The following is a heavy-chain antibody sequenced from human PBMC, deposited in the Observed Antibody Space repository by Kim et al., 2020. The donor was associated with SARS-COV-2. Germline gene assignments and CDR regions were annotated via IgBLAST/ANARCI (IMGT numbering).Heavy chain of an antibody. CDR1: GYTFTSYG. V-gene: IGHV1-18*01. Sequence: ASVKVSCKASGYTFTSYGISWVRQAPGQGLEWMGWISAYNGNTNYAQKLQGRVTMTTDTSTSTAYMELRSLRSDDTAVYYCARDRCTNGVCYTAYFDYWGQGTLVTVSS. CDR2: ISAYNGNT. CDR3: ARDRCTNGVCYTAYFDY. D-gene: IGHD2-8*01. J-gene: IGHJ4*02.